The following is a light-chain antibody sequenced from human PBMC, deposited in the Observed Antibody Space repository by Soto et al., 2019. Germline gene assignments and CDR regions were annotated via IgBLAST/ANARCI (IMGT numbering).Light chain of an antibody. V-gene: IGLV2-14*01. CDR3: SSYTSSSTRV. CDR1: SSDVGGYNY. Sequence: QSALTQPASVSGSLGQSITISCTGTSSDVGGYNYVSWYQHHPGKAPKLMICDVSNRPSGVSNRFSGSKSDNTASLTISGLQAEDEADYYCSSYTSSSTRVFGTGTKVTVL. CDR2: DVS. J-gene: IGLJ1*01.